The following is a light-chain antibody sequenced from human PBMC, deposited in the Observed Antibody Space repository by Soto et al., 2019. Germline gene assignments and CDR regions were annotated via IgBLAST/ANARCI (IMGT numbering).Light chain of an antibody. CDR3: QQGSTTPIT. CDR1: QSIDRY. J-gene: IGKJ5*01. CDR2: SAF. V-gene: IGKV1-39*01. Sequence: VQMPQSTSTLSASVGDKVTITCRASQSIDRYLNWYQQKPGEAPRLLVYSAFRIQSGVPSRFNASGSGTDFTLSISSLQPEDFSTYYCQQGSTTPITFGLGTRLEIK.